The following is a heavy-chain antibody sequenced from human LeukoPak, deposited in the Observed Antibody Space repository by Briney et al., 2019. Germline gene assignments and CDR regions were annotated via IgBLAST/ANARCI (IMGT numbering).Heavy chain of an antibody. J-gene: IGHJ4*02. D-gene: IGHD7-27*01. V-gene: IGHV4-59*08. CDR3: ASWTFAGNWGG. CDR1: GGSIRGYY. Sequence: PSETLSLTCNVSGGSIRGYYWSWIRQSPEKGLEWIGYIYSSGSTNYNPSLKSRVTISVDTSKNQFSLKLSSVTAADTAVYYCASWTFAGNWGGWGQGTLVTVSP. CDR2: IYSSGST.